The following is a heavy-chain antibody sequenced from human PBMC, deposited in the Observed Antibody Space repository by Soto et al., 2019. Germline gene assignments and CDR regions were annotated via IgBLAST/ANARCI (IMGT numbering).Heavy chain of an antibody. J-gene: IGHJ4*02. Sequence: QVQLQESGPGLVKPSGTLSLTCAVSGGSISSSNWWSWVRQPPGKVLEWIGEIYHSGSTNYNPSLKSRVTTSVDKSKNQFSLKLSSVTAADTAVYYCASSVPKNMVRGQEGSSTTQYWGQGTLVTVSS. CDR1: GGSISSSNW. V-gene: IGHV4-4*02. CDR2: IYHSGST. D-gene: IGHD3-10*01. CDR3: ASSVPKNMVRGQEGSSTTQY.